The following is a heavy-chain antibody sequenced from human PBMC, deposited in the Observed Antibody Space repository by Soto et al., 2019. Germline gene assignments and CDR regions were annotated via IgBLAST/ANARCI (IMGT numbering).Heavy chain of an antibody. CDR2: INVHTGDK. J-gene: IGHJ6*02. Sequence: QVQLVQSGAEVTMPGASVRVSCKAGGYTFSNSALSWLRQAPGQGLEWMGWINVHTGDKIYVQKFRGRVTMTADTSTSTAYMELRSLTSADTAIYYCASDIGGGEDVLGLGTTVTVSS. CDR3: ASDIGGGEDV. V-gene: IGHV1-18*01. CDR1: GYTFSNSA. D-gene: IGHD3-16*01.